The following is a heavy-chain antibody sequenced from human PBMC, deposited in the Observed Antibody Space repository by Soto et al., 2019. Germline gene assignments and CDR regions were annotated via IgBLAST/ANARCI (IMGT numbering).Heavy chain of an antibody. V-gene: IGHV3-23*01. Sequence: EVQLLESGGGLVQPGGSLRLSCAASGFTFRSYAMRWVRQAPGKGLEWVSSISGSGGSTYYADSVKGRFTISRDNSKNPLYLQMNSLRAEDTAVYYCAKDGYSTSSFVDYWGQGTLVTVSS. CDR3: AKDGYSTSSFVDY. J-gene: IGHJ4*02. CDR2: ISGSGGST. D-gene: IGHD6-6*01. CDR1: GFTFRSYA.